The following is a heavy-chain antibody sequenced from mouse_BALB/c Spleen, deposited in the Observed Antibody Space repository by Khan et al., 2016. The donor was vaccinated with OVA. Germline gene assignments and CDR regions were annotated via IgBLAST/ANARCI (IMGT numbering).Heavy chain of an antibody. V-gene: IGHV1-80*01. CDR1: GYAFSNYW. CDR2: IYPGDGDT. Sequence: QVQLKESGAELVRPGSSVKISCKASGYAFSNYWMNWVKQRPGQGLEWIGQIYPGDGDTSFNGKFRGKATLTADKSSSTAYMQLSSLTSEDSAVYFCARNGYDYFAYWGQGTLVTVSA. J-gene: IGHJ3*01. D-gene: IGHD2-14*01. CDR3: ARNGYDYFAY.